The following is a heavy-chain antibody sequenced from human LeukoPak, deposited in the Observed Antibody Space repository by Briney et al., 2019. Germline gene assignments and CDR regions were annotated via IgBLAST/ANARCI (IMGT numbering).Heavy chain of an antibody. Sequence: SETLSLTCTVSGDSIRSSNYYWGWIRQPPGKGLEWIGSIYYSGSTYYNPSLKSRVTISVDTSKNQFSLKLSSVTAADTAVYYCARHRMYYYDSSGRGVADAFDIWGQGTMVTVSS. D-gene: IGHD3-22*01. CDR1: GDSIRSSNYY. CDR3: ARHRMYYYDSSGRGVADAFDI. J-gene: IGHJ3*02. V-gene: IGHV4-39*01. CDR2: IYYSGST.